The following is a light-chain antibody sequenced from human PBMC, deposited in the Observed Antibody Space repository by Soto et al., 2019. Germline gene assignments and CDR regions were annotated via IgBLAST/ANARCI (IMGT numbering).Light chain of an antibody. CDR2: GAS. CDR3: QQYNIWWT. V-gene: IGKV3-15*01. J-gene: IGKJ1*01. Sequence: IVMTQSPATLSVSPGERATLSCRASQSVSSNLAWYQQKPGQAPRLLIYGASMRATGIPARFSGSGSGTEFTLTISSLQSEDFAVYYCQQYNIWWTFGQGTKVEIK. CDR1: QSVSSN.